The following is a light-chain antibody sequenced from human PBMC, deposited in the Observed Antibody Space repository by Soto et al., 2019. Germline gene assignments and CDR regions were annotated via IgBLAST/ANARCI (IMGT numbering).Light chain of an antibody. CDR2: KVS. Sequence: DVVMTQSPLFLPVTLGQPASISCRSSQTLLYSDGSTYLNWFHQRPGQSPRRLIYKVSTRDSGVPDRFSGSGSGTDFTLKISRVEAEDVGVYYCIQATHWPRRVGQGPKVEIK. CDR1: QTLLYSDGSTY. J-gene: IGKJ1*01. V-gene: IGKV2-30*01. CDR3: IQATHWPRR.